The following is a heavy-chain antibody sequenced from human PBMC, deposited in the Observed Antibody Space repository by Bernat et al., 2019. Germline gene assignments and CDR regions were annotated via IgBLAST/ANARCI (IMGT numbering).Heavy chain of an antibody. CDR1: GFTFSSYW. CDR2: INRDGSIT. V-gene: IGHV3-74*01. D-gene: IGHD2-8*01. J-gene: IGHJ4*02. Sequence: EVQLVESRGGLVQPGGSLRLSCAASGFTFSSYWMHWVRQAPGKGLVWVARINRDGSITTYADSVRGRFTISRDNAKNTLFLQMTSLRVEDTAVYYCVRIGYSTSSLGIDYWGQGALVSVSS. CDR3: VRIGYSTSSLGIDY.